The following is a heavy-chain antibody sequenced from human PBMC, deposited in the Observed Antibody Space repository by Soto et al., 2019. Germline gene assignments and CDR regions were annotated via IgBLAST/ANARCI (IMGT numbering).Heavy chain of an antibody. Sequence: SVKVSCKAAGYTFTSYDSNWVRRATGQGLEWMGGIIPIFGTANYAQKFQGRVTITADESTSTAYMELSSLRSEDTAVYYCARGKVRGSYYFDYWGQGTLVTVPS. CDR2: IIPIFGTA. CDR3: ARGKVRGSYYFDY. V-gene: IGHV1-69*01. J-gene: IGHJ4*02. CDR1: GYTFTSYD. D-gene: IGHD6-25*01.